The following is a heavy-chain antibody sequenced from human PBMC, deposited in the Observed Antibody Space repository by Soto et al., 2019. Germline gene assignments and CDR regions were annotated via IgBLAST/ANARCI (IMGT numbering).Heavy chain of an antibody. CDR1: GLMFLTYW. V-gene: IGHV3-7*01. D-gene: IGHD3-22*01. CDR2: IKHDGNEK. J-gene: IGHJ6*02. CDR3: VRATLSWGHYYFRGLDV. Sequence: PWGSLRLSCAATGLMFLTYWMSCFRQSPFKWLEWVANIKHDGNEKYYADSVKGRFTVSRDNVKNFLHLQMSSLRGDDTGVYFCVRATLSWGHYYFRGLDVWGQGTTVTVSS.